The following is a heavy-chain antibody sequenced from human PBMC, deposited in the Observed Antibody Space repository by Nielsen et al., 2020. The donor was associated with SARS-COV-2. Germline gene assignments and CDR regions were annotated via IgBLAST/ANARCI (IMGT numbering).Heavy chain of an antibody. CDR1: GGSISSGGYS. Sequence: SETLSLTCAVSGGSISSGGYSWSWIRQPPGKGLEWIVYIYHSGSTYYNPSLKSRVTISVDTSKNQFSLKLSSVTAADTAVYYCARDGMDYYGSGNLFDYWGQGTLVTVSS. CDR2: IYHSGST. D-gene: IGHD3-10*01. J-gene: IGHJ4*02. V-gene: IGHV4-30-2*01. CDR3: ARDGMDYYGSGNLFDY.